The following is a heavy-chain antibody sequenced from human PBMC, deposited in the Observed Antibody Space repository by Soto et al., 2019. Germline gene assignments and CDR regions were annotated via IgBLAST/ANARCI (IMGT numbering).Heavy chain of an antibody. CDR1: GFTFSSYS. Sequence: PGGSLRLSCAASGFTFSSYSMNWVRQAPGKGLEWVSSISSSSSYIYYADSVKGRFTISRDNAKNSLYLQMNSLRAEDTAVYYCARDYSSYGPFDYWAQGPLVTVSS. CDR3: ARDYSSYGPFDY. D-gene: IGHD5-18*01. J-gene: IGHJ4*02. CDR2: ISSSSSYI. V-gene: IGHV3-21*01.